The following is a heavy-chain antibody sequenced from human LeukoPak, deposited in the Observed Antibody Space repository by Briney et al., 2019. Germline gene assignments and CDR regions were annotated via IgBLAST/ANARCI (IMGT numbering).Heavy chain of an antibody. V-gene: IGHV4-34*01. J-gene: IGHJ6*02. CDR2: IYHSGST. D-gene: IGHD6-19*01. CDR1: GGSFSGYY. Sequence: SETLSLTCAVYGGSFSGYYWSWIRQPPGKGLEWIGEIYHSGSTNYNPSLKSRVTISVDTSKNQFSLKLSSVTAADTAVYYCAKVAVAGDPGYYYYGMDVWGQGTTVTVSS. CDR3: AKVAVAGDPGYYYYGMDV.